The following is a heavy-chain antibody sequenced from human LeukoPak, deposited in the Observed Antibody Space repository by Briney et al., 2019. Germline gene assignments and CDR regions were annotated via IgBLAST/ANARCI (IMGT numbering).Heavy chain of an antibody. CDR2: ISSSSSYI. CDR1: GFTFSSYS. D-gene: IGHD6-13*01. CDR3: AKWTYSSSWFDY. Sequence: GGSLRLSCAASGFTFSSYSMNWVRQAPGKGLEWVSSISSSSSYIYYADSVKGRFTISRDNAKNSLYLQMNSLRADDTAVYYCAKWTYSSSWFDYWGQGTLVTVSS. V-gene: IGHV3-21*01. J-gene: IGHJ5*01.